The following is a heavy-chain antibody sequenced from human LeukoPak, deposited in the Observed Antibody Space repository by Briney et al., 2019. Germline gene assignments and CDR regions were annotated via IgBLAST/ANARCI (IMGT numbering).Heavy chain of an antibody. CDR2: ISGSGGST. J-gene: IGHJ4*02. CDR3: AKSVFGVVGVYFDY. Sequence: GGSLRLSCAASGFTFSSYAMSWVRQAPGKGQEWLSAISGSGGSTYYADSVKGRFTISRDNSKNTLYLQMNSLRAEDTAVYYCAKSVFGVVGVYFDYWGQGTLVTVSS. CDR1: GFTFSSYA. V-gene: IGHV3-23*01. D-gene: IGHD3-3*01.